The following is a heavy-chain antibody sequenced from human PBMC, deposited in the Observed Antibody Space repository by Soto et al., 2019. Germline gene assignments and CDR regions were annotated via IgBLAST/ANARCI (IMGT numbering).Heavy chain of an antibody. J-gene: IGHJ4*02. Sequence: PGGSLRLSCAASGFSFHNYAMGWVRQAPGKGLEWVSAFRGDGTGAHYADSVKGRFTISRDNSKNTLYLQMNSLRAEDTAVYYCATMVRGVPASFDYWGQGTLVTVSS. V-gene: IGHV3-23*01. CDR1: GFSFHNYA. CDR3: ATMVRGVPASFDY. D-gene: IGHD3-10*01. CDR2: FRGDGTGA.